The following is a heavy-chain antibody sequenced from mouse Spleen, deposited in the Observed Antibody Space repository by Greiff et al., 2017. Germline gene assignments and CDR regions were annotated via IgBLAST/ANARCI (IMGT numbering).Heavy chain of an antibody. CDR3: AREAYGNYWYFDV. J-gene: IGHJ1*01. V-gene: IGHV1-18*01. Sequence: DVQLVESGPELVKPGASVKIPCKASGYTFTDYNMDWVKQSHGKSLEWIGDINPNNGGTIYNQKFKGKATLTVDKSSSTAYMELRSLTSEDTAVYYCAREAYGNYWYFDVWGAGTTVTVSS. CDR2: INPNNGGT. CDR1: GYTFTDYN. D-gene: IGHD2-10*02.